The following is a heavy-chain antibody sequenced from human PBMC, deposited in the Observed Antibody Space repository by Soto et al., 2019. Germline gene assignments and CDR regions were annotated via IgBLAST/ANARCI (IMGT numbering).Heavy chain of an antibody. J-gene: IGHJ5*01. CDR1: GDSVSTNSAT. V-gene: IGHV6-1*01. CDR2: TYYRSNWYT. CDR3: ARLIGNSWLDS. D-gene: IGHD2-8*01. Sequence: SQTLSLTCAISGDSVSTNSATWDGIRQSPSRGLEWLGRTYYRSNWYTDYAVSVKGRITISPDTSNNQLSLQLNSVTADDTAVYYCARLIGNSWLDSWGQGTLVTVS.